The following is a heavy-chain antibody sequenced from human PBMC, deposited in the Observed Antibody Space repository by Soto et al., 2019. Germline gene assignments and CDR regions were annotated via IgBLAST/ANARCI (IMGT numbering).Heavy chain of an antibody. Sequence: QVQVVQSEGQVKQPGASVKVSCKASGYTFTDYGFCWVRQVPGQGLEWMGYISPSSGYTTYAPNLQERVIITTDRSTTTVCLELRSLTSDDTAVYYCAREMWTRSGPQNFFDYWGQGALVTVSS. CDR3: AREMWTRSGPQNFFDY. CDR1: GYTFTDYG. D-gene: IGHD6-25*01. CDR2: ISPSSGYT. V-gene: IGHV1-18*01. J-gene: IGHJ4*02.